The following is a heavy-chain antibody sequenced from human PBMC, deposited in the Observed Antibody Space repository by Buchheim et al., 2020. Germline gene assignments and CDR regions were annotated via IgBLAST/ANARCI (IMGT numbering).Heavy chain of an antibody. J-gene: IGHJ6*02. CDR2: IYYSGST. D-gene: IGHD3-22*01. CDR1: GGSISSGDYY. Sequence: QVQLQESGPGLVKPSQTLSLTCTVSGGSISSGDYYWSWIRQPPGKGLERIGYIYYSGSTYYNPSLKSRVTISVDTSKNQFSLKLSSVTAADTAVYYCARDYYDSSGYEGLAYYYYGMDVWGQGTT. CDR3: ARDYYDSSGYEGLAYYYYGMDV. V-gene: IGHV4-30-4*01.